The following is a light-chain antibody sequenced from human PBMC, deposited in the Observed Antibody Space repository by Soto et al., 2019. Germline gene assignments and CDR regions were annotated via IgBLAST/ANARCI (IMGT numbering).Light chain of an antibody. J-gene: IGLJ1*01. CDR1: SSGVGGYDF. Sequence: SVLTQPRSVSGSPGQSVTISCTGTSSGVGGYDFVSWYQQHPGKAPKLMIYDVTKRSSGAPDRFSGSKSGNSASLTISGLQAEDEADYYCLSYADTAYVFGTGTKVTVL. CDR2: DVT. CDR3: LSYADTAYV. V-gene: IGLV2-11*01.